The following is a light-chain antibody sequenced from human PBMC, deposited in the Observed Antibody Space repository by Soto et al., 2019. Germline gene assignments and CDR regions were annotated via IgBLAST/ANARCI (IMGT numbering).Light chain of an antibody. CDR3: QQSYTTPWT. CDR2: GAS. Sequence: DIQRTQSPSSLSASVGDTVIITCRASQSISSYLSWYQHRPGRAPKLLIFGASNLQGGVPSRFSGSGSGTDFTLFITSLEPEDFATYYCQQSYTTPWTFGQGTKVDIK. CDR1: QSISSY. V-gene: IGKV1-39*01. J-gene: IGKJ1*01.